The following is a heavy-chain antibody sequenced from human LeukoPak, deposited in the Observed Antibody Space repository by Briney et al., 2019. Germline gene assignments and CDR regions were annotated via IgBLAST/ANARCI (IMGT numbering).Heavy chain of an antibody. Sequence: SETLSLTCTVSGGSISSYYWSWIQQPPGKGLEWIGYISYSGTTNYNPSLKSRVTISVDTSKNQFSLKLSSVTAADTAVYYCARDRENWYFDLWGQGTLVTVSS. V-gene: IGHV4-59*01. CDR3: ARDRENWYFDL. CDR1: GGSISSYY. CDR2: ISYSGTT. D-gene: IGHD3-10*01. J-gene: IGHJ2*01.